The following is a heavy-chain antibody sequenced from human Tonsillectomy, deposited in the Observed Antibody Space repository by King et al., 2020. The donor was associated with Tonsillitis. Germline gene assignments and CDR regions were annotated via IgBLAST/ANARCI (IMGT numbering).Heavy chain of an antibody. J-gene: IGHJ6*02. Sequence: VQLQESGPGLVKPSQTLSLTCIVSGGSISSGAYYWSWIRQHPGKGLEWIGYIFYSGSTYYNPSLKSRVFFSVDTTKNQFSMRLSSVTAADTAVYFCARDSPPDSSGRFDYYGMDVWGQGITVTVSS. V-gene: IGHV4-31*03. D-gene: IGHD3-22*01. CDR3: ARDSPPDSSGRFDYYGMDV. CDR1: GGSISSGAYY. CDR2: IFYSGST.